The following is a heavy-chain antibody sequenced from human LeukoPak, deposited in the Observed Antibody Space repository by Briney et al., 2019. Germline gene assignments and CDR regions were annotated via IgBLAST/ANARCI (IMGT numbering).Heavy chain of an antibody. V-gene: IGHV3-48*01. CDR3: ARDPRSTVVTPSPYFDY. D-gene: IGHD4-23*01. Sequence: PGGSLRLSCAASGFTFSSYSMNWARQAPGKGLEWVSYISSSSVTIYYADSVKGRFTISRDNAKNSLYLQMNSLRAEDTAVYYCARDPRSTVVTPSPYFDYWGQGTLVTVSS. CDR1: GFTFSSYS. CDR2: ISSSSVTI. J-gene: IGHJ4*02.